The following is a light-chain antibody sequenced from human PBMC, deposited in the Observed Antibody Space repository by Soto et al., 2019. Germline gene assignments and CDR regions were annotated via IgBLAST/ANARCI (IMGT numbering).Light chain of an antibody. Sequence: QSVLTQPPSVSAAPGQTVTISCSGSSSNIGRNYVSWYQHLPGTAPKLLIYDSDKLPSGIPDRFSGSKSGTSATLGITGLQTGDEADYYCGAWDNSLSVVVFGGGTKLTVL. V-gene: IGLV1-51*01. CDR2: DSD. CDR1: SSNIGRNY. J-gene: IGLJ2*01. CDR3: GAWDNSLSVVV.